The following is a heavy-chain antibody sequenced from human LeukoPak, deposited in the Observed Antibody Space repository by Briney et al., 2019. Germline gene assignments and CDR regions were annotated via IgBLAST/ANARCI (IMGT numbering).Heavy chain of an antibody. CDR3: ARDWVMDPKFDY. D-gene: IGHD2-21*01. CDR2: IRYDGSNK. J-gene: IGHJ4*02. CDR1: GFTFSSYG. V-gene: IGHV3-30*02. Sequence: GGSLRLSCAASGFTFSSYGMHWVRQAPGKGLEWVAFIRYDGSNKYYADSVKGRFTISRDNAKNSLYLQMNSLRAEDTAVYYCARDWVMDPKFDYWGQGTLVTVSS.